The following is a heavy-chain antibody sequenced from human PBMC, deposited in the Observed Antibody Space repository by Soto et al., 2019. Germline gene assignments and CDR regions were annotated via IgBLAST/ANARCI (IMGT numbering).Heavy chain of an antibody. D-gene: IGHD6-19*01. J-gene: IGHJ4*02. V-gene: IGHV3-30*18. CDR2: ISYDGSNK. CDR3: AKDRRAVAGSFDY. CDR1: GLTFRSYG. Sequence: GGSLRLSCASSGLTFRSYGMHWVRQAPGKGLEWVAVISYDGSNKYYADSVKGRFTISRDNSKNTLYLQMNSLRAEDTAVYYCAKDRRAVAGSFDYWGQGTLVTVSS.